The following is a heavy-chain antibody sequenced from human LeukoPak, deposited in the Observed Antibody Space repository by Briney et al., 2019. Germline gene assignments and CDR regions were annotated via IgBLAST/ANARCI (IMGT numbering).Heavy chain of an antibody. CDR3: ARRVLADVDTAMENWFDP. CDR1: GFTFSSYW. J-gene: IGHJ5*02. V-gene: IGHV3-7*01. CDR2: IKQDGSEE. D-gene: IGHD5-18*01. Sequence: GGSLRLSCAASGFTFSSYWMSWVRQAPGKGLEWVANIKQDGSEEYYVDSVKGRFTISRDNAKNSLYLQMNSLRAEDTAVYYCARRVLADVDTAMENWFDPWGQGTLVTVSS.